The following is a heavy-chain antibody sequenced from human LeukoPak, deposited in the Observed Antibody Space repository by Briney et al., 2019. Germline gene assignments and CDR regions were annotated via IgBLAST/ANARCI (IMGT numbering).Heavy chain of an antibody. D-gene: IGHD6-13*01. CDR2: ISSSSSYI. CDR3: ARGRRIAAAGLYYFDY. J-gene: IGHJ4*02. V-gene: IGHV3-21*01. Sequence: GGSLRLSCAASGFTFSSYGMNWVRQAPGKGLEWVSSISSSSSYIYYADSVKGRFTISRDNAKNLLYLQMNSLRAEDTAVYYCARGRRIAAAGLYYFDYWGQGTLVTVSS. CDR1: GFTFSSYG.